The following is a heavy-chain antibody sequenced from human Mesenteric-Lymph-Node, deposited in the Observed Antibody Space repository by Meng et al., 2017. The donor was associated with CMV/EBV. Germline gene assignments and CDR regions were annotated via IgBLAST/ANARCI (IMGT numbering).Heavy chain of an antibody. V-gene: IGHV2-5*02. CDR3: ARVNRWAGYYFDY. CDR2: AFWGADT. J-gene: IGHJ4*02. CDR1: VFSLPTRGVG. Sequence: FSVFSLPTRGVGVGWIRQPPGKPLEWLALAFWGADTRYSPSLKNRLTITKDTSKSQVVLTMTNLHPVDTATYFCARVNRWAGYYFDYWGRGTLVTVSS. D-gene: IGHD5-24*01.